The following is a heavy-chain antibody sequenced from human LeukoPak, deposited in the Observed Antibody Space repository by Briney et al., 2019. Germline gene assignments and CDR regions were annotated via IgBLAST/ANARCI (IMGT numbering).Heavy chain of an antibody. Sequence: GGSLRLSCAASGFTFSSYEMNWVRQAPGKGLEWVSYISSSGSTIYYADSVKGRFTISRDNAKNSLYLQMNSLRAEDTAVYYCARDRIPWYYELPGAFDIWGQGTMVTVSS. V-gene: IGHV3-48*03. D-gene: IGHD3-22*01. CDR3: ARDRIPWYYELPGAFDI. J-gene: IGHJ3*02. CDR1: GFTFSSYE. CDR2: ISSSGSTI.